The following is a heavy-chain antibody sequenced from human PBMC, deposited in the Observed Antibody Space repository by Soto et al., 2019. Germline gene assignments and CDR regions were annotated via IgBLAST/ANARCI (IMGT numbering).Heavy chain of an antibody. CDR3: ARAFFQYYYDSSGYHGMDY. V-gene: IGHV1-69*01. D-gene: IGHD3-22*01. J-gene: IGHJ4*02. Sequence: QVQLVQSGAEVKKPGSSVKVSCKASGSTFSSYAISWVRQAPGQGLEWMGGIIPIFGTANYAQKFQGRVTITADESTSTAYMELSSLRSEDTAVYYCARAFFQYYYDSSGYHGMDYWGQGTLVTVSS. CDR2: IIPIFGTA. CDR1: GSTFSSYA.